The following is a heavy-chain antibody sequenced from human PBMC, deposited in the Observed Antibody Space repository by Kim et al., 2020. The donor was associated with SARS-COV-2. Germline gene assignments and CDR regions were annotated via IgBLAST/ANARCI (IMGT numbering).Heavy chain of an antibody. CDR3: ARGPLFEWELLDY. D-gene: IGHD1-26*01. J-gene: IGHJ4*02. V-gene: IGHV1-46*01. Sequence: YQKKFQGRVTMTRDTSTSTVYMELSSLRSEDTAVYYCARGPLFEWELLDYWGQGTLVTVSS.